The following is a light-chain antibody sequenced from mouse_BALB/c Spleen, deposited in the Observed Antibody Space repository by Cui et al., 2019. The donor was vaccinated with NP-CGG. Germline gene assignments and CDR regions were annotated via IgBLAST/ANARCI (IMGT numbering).Light chain of an antibody. V-gene: IGLV1*01. J-gene: IGLJ1*01. Sequence: QAVVTQESTPTTSPGETVTLTCRSNTGAVTTSNYANWVQEKPDHLFTGLIDGTNNRAPGVPARFSGSLIGDKAALTITGAQTEDEAIYFCALWYSNHWVFGGGTKLTVL. CDR2: GTN. CDR3: ALWYSNHWV. CDR1: TGAVTTSNY.